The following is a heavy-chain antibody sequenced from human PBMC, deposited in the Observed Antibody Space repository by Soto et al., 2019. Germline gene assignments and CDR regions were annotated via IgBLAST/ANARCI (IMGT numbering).Heavy chain of an antibody. D-gene: IGHD2-21*02. J-gene: IGHJ4*02. V-gene: IGHV1-3*05. CDR2: INAGNGNT. Sequence: QVQLVQSGAEEKKPGASVKVSCKASGYTFTSYAMHWVRQAPGQRLEWMGWINAGNGNTKYSQKFQGRVTITRDTSASTAYRELSTLRSKDTAVYSWAGSFVVVTALDYWGQGTLVTVPS. CDR1: GYTFTSYA. CDR3: AGSFVVVTALDY.